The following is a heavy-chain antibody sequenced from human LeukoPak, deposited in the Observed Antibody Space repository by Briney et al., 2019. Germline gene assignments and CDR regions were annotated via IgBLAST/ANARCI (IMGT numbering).Heavy chain of an antibody. J-gene: IGHJ6*03. V-gene: IGHV5-51*01. D-gene: IGHD3-10*01. Sequence: GESLKISCKGSGYSFTSYWIGWVRQMPGKGLEWMGIIYPNDSDTRYSPSFQGQVTISADKSISTAYLQWSSLKASDTAMYYCARHEIVDYGSGSSWYYYYMDVWGKGTTVTVSS. CDR3: ARHEIVDYGSGSSWYYYYMDV. CDR1: GYSFTSYW. CDR2: IYPNDSDT.